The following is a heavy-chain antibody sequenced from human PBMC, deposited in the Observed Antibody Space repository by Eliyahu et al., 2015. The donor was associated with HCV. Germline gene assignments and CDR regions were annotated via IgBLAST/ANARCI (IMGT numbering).Heavy chain of an antibody. CDR1: GFTFSDHY. CDR3: VRGYKGFDV. J-gene: IGHJ6*02. V-gene: IGHV3-72*01. CDR2: SRNKDHSYST. Sequence: EVQLVESGGGLVQPGGSLRLSCAASGFTFSDHYMDWVRQAPGKGLEWVARSRNKDHSYSTEYAASVRGRVTISRDNSKSSLYLQVNSVKTDDTAVYYCVRGYKGFDVWGQGTTVTVSS.